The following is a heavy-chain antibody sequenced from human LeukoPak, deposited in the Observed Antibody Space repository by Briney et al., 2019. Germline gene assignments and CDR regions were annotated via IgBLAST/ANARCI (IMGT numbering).Heavy chain of an antibody. J-gene: IGHJ4*02. Sequence: GGSLRLSCAASGIAFISAWMNWVRQAPGKGLEWVGRIKSKTDGGTAEHAAPVKGRFIISRDDSKNMLHLQMNSLNSDDTGVYYCATALRGVGFWGQGTLVTVPS. D-gene: IGHD3-3*01. CDR1: GIAFISAW. V-gene: IGHV3-15*01. CDR3: ATALRGVGF. CDR2: IKSKTDGGTA.